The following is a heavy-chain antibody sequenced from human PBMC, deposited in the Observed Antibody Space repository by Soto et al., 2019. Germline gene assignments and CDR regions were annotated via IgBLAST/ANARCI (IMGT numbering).Heavy chain of an antibody. D-gene: IGHD6-19*01. CDR1: GGTVSSYA. CDR2: ITPIFGTS. Sequence: QVQLVQSGAEVKKPGSSVKVSCKASGGTVSSYALIWVRQAPGQGLEWMGGITPIFGTSNNAQQFQGRVTITADESTNTAYMELSSLRSEDTAVYYCAGDVRGAGARAIGITNWFDPWGQGTLVTVSS. V-gene: IGHV1-69*01. J-gene: IGHJ5*02. CDR3: AGDVRGAGARAIGITNWFDP.